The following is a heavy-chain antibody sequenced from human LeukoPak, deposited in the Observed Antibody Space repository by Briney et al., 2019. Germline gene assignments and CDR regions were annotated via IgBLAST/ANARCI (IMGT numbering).Heavy chain of an antibody. CDR3: AKVPLRTSWTFDY. V-gene: IGHV3-48*01. CDR2: ITTSRSTI. D-gene: IGHD3/OR15-3a*01. Sequence: QPGGSLRLSCAASGFTFSTYSMNWVRQAPGKGLEWVSYITTSRSTIYYADSVKGRFTISRDNAKNSLYLQMNSLRAEDTAVYYCAKVPLRTSWTFDYWGQGTLVTVSS. J-gene: IGHJ4*02. CDR1: GFTFSTYS.